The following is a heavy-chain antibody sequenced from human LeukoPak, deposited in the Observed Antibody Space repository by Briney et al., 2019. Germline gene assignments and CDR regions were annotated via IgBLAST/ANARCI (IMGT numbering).Heavy chain of an antibody. CDR1: GYTFTSYD. D-gene: IGHD2-15*01. Sequence: GASVKVSCKASGYTFTSYDINWARQATGQGLEWMGWMNPNSGNTGYAQKFQGRVTMTRNTSIRTAYMELSSLRSEDTAVYYCARGPSPNIVVVVAAKVAGMNVWGQGTTVTVSS. V-gene: IGHV1-8*01. J-gene: IGHJ6*02. CDR2: MNPNSGNT. CDR3: ARGPSPNIVVVVAAKVAGMNV.